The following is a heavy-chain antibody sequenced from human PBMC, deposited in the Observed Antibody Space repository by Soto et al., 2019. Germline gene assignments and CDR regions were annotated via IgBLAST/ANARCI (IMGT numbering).Heavy chain of an antibody. Sequence: GGSLRLSCAASGFTFSNAWMNWVRQAPGKGLEWVGRIKSKTDGGTTDYAAPVKGRFTISRDDSKNTLYLQMNSLKTEDTAVYYCTTDALGVDYYDSSGYYTLPDYWGQGTLVTVSS. D-gene: IGHD3-22*01. V-gene: IGHV3-15*07. CDR1: GFTFSNAW. CDR2: IKSKTDGGTT. CDR3: TTDALGVDYYDSSGYYTLPDY. J-gene: IGHJ4*02.